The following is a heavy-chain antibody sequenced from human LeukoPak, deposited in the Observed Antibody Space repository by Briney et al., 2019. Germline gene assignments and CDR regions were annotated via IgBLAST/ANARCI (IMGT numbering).Heavy chain of an antibody. CDR3: ARGRAAFDWFDP. Sequence: PSQTLSLTCTVSGGSISSYYWNWMRQPAGKGLEWIGHIYSSGSTSYNPSLKSRVIMSVDTPKNQISLKVSSVTAADTAVYYCARGRAAFDWFDPWGQGTLVTVSS. CDR2: IYSSGST. CDR1: GGSISSYY. V-gene: IGHV4-4*07. J-gene: IGHJ5*02.